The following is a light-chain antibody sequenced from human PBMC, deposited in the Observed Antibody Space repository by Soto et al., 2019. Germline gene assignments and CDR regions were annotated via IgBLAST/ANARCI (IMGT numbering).Light chain of an antibody. CDR1: QSVSSSY. Sequence: EIVLTQSPGTLSLSPGERATLSCRASQSVSSSYLAWYQQKPGQAPRLLIYDTSSRATGLSGKFCGSGSGTDFTLAISRLEPEDFAVYYCQQCGSSPSFGQGTKVELK. CDR2: DTS. V-gene: IGKV3-20*01. J-gene: IGKJ1*01. CDR3: QQCGSSPS.